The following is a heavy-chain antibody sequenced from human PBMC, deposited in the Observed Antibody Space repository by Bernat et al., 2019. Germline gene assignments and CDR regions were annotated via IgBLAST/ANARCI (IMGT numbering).Heavy chain of an antibody. J-gene: IGHJ3*02. CDR1: ISSGGYY. Sequence: ISSGGYYWSWIRQHPGKGLEWIGYIYYSGSTYYNPSLKSRVTISVDTSKNQFSLKLSSVTAADTAVYYCARVDIVVVGADTLSAYARAFDIWG. D-gene: IGHD2-15*01. CDR2: IYYSGST. V-gene: IGHV4-31*02. CDR3: ARVDIVVVGADTLSAYARAFDI.